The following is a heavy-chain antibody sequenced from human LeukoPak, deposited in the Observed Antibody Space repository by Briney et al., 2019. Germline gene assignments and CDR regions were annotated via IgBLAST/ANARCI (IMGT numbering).Heavy chain of an antibody. CDR3: TTDLVSRNAFDI. CDR2: IRSKTDGGTT. CDR1: GFTFSNAW. V-gene: IGHV3-15*01. J-gene: IGHJ3*02. Sequence: GGSLRLSCAASGFTFSNAWMSWVRQAPGKGLEWVGRIRSKTDGGTTDYAAPVKGRFTISRDDSKNTLYLQMNSLKTEDTAVYYCTTDLVSRNAFDIWGQGTMVTVSS. D-gene: IGHD1-14*01.